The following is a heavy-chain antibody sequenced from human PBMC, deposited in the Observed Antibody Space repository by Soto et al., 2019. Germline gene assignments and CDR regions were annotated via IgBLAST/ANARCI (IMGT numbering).Heavy chain of an antibody. J-gene: IGHJ2*01. CDR2: MNPNSGNT. CDR1: GYTFTSYD. Sequence: QVQLVQSGAEVKKPGASVKVSCKASGYTFTSYDINWVRQATGQGLEWMGWMNPNSGNTGYAQKFQGRVTMTRNTSISTAYMELSSLRSEDTAVYYCARGEDVLRFLEWHWYFDLWGRGTLVTVSS. V-gene: IGHV1-8*01. CDR3: ARGEDVLRFLEWHWYFDL. D-gene: IGHD3-3*01.